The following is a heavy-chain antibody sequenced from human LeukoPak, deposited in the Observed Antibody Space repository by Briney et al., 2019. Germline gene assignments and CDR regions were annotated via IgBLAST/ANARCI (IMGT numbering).Heavy chain of an antibody. CDR1: GYTFTGYY. CDR2: INPNSGGT. J-gene: IGHJ3*02. D-gene: IGHD4-23*01. CDR3: ARDSYGGNSRHAFDI. Sequence: ASVKVSCKASGYTFTGYYMHWVRQAPGQGLEWMGRINPNSGGTNYAQRFQGRVTMTRDTSISTAYMELSRLRSDDTAVYYCARDSYGGNSRHAFDIWGQGTMVTVSS. V-gene: IGHV1-2*06.